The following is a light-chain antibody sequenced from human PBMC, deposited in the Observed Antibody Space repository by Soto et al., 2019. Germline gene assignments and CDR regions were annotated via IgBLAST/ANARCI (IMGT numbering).Light chain of an antibody. CDR1: SSDVGGYNY. J-gene: IGLJ3*02. V-gene: IGLV2-11*01. CDR2: DVS. Sequence: QSALTQPRSVSGSPGQSVTISCTGTSSDVGGYNYVSWYQQHPGKAPKVMTYDVSTRPLGVPDRFSGSKSANTATLTISGLQAEDEADYYCCSYAASSNWVFGAGTQLTVL. CDR3: CSYAASSNWV.